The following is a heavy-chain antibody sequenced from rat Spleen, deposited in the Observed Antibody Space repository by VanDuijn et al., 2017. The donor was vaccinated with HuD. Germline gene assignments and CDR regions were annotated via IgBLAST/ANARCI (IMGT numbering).Heavy chain of an antibody. CDR1: GFTFTDFY. J-gene: IGHJ2*01. Sequence: EVKLLESGGGLVQPGGSMRLSCAASGFTFTDFYMNWIRQPAGKAPEWLGFIRNKANGYTTEYNPSVKGRFTISRDNTQNMLYLQMNTLRAEDTATYYCARCHGTADYFDYWGQGVMVTVSS. CDR3: ARCHGTADYFDY. V-gene: IGHV7-7*01. D-gene: IGHD1-7*01. CDR2: IRNKANGYTT.